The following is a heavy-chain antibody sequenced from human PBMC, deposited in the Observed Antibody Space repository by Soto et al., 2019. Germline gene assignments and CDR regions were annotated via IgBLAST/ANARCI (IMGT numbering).Heavy chain of an antibody. CDR1: GGSFSGYY. Sequence: PSETLSLTCAVYGGSFSGYYWSLIRQPPGKGLEWIGEINHSGSTNYNPSLKSRVTISVYASQNQFSLKLSSVTAADTAVYYCARRGCQIVGATSGYPWSDLWGQGTLVTVSS. CDR2: INHSGST. D-gene: IGHD1-26*01. CDR3: ARRGCQIVGATSGYPWSDL. V-gene: IGHV4-34*01. J-gene: IGHJ5*02.